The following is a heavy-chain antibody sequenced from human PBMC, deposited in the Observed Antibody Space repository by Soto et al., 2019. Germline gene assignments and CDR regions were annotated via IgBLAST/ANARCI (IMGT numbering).Heavy chain of an antibody. CDR2: IGDSGDSI. J-gene: IGHJ4*02. D-gene: IGHD3-3*02. CDR1: GFTFSKFA. CDR3: TKDRGGRTFLEWLSVAFDY. Sequence: EVQLLESGGGLVQPGGSLRLSCAASGFTFSKFAMGWVRQAPGKGLEWVSAIGDSGDSIYYADSVKGRFTIFRDNSKNTLYLQMNSLRAEDSAVCYCTKDRGGRTFLEWLSVAFDYWGQGTLVTVSS. V-gene: IGHV3-23*01.